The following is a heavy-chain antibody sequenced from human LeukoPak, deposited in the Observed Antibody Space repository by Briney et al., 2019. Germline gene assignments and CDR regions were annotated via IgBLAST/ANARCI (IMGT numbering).Heavy chain of an antibody. CDR1: GGSISSYY. CDR2: IYYSGST. Sequence: PTETLSLTCTVSGGSISSYYWSWIRQPPGKGLEWIGYIYYSGSTNYNPSLKSRVTISVDTSKNQFSLKLSSVTAADTAVYYCARETSQKGAHYMDVWGKGTTVTISS. CDR3: ARETSQKGAHYMDV. V-gene: IGHV4-59*01. D-gene: IGHD3-16*01. J-gene: IGHJ6*03.